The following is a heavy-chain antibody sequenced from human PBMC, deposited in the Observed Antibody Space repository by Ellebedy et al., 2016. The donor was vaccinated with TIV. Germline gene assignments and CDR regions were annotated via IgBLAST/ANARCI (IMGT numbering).Heavy chain of an antibody. J-gene: IGHJ4*02. V-gene: IGHV5-51*01. CDR2: IYPDDSDT. D-gene: IGHD3-16*01. CDR1: GYSFPNYW. Sequence: GESLKISCKGSGYSFPNYWIAWVRQMPGKGLEWMGIIYPDDSDTKYSPSFQGQVTISADKSISTPYLHWSRLRASDSAMYYCATHSGDNYDYDHWGQGTLVTVSS. CDR3: ATHSGDNYDYDH.